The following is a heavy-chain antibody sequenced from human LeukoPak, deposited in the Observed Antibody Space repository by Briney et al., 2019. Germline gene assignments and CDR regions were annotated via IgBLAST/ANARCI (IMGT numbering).Heavy chain of an antibody. CDR3: AGCRGYDTRDLDY. J-gene: IGHJ4*02. Sequence: PGGSLRLSCAASGFTFSSYSMNWVRQAPGKGLEWVSYISSSSSTIYYADSVKGRFTISRDNAKNSLYLQMNSLRAEDTAVYYCAGCRGYDTRDLDYWGQGTLVTVSS. V-gene: IGHV3-48*01. D-gene: IGHD3-22*01. CDR1: GFTFSSYS. CDR2: ISSSSSTI.